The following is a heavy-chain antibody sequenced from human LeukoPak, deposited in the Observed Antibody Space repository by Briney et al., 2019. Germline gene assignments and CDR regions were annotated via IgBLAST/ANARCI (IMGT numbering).Heavy chain of an antibody. CDR1: GFTLSSYW. CDR3: VRSCSSGSCYGYKDY. Sequence: PGGSLRLSRATSGFTLSSYWMQWVPQGPGKGLVWVSRVNGDGTSTSYADSVQGRFTISRDNAKNTLFLYMNSLGGDDTAIYFCVRSCSSGSCYGYKDYWGQGTLVTVSS. J-gene: IGHJ4*02. CDR2: VNGDGTST. V-gene: IGHV3-74*01. D-gene: IGHD2-2*01.